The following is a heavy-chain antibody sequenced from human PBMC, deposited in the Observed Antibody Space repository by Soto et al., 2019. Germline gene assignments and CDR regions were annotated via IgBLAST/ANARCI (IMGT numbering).Heavy chain of an antibody. CDR3: ARVRGGGHFDD. Sequence: SETLSLTCTVSGGSIISGGYYWIWIRQHPGKGLEWIGYIYYSGSTYYNPSLKSRVTISVDTSKNQFSLKLTSVTAVDTAVYYCARVRGGGHFDDWGQGTLVTVSS. CDR2: IYYSGST. J-gene: IGHJ4*02. CDR1: GGSIISGGYY. V-gene: IGHV4-31*03. D-gene: IGHD1-26*01.